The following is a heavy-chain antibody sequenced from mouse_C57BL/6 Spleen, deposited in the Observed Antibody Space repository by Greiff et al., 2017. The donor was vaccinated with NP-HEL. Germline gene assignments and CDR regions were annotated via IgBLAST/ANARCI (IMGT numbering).Heavy chain of an antibody. J-gene: IGHJ2*01. CDR3: AHGYYFDY. CDR1: GYTFTSYW. Sequence: VQLQQSGAELVKPGASVKVSCKASGYTFTSYWMHWVKQRPGQGLEWIGRIHPSDSYTNYNQKFKGKATLTVDTSSSTAYMQLSSLTSEDSAVYYCAHGYYFDYWGQGTTLTVSS. V-gene: IGHV1-74*01. CDR2: IHPSDSYT. D-gene: IGHD2-2*01.